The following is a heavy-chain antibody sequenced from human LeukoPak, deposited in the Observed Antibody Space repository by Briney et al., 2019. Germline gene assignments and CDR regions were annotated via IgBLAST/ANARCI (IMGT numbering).Heavy chain of an antibody. CDR3: ARGTIAVAGTSGY. D-gene: IGHD6-19*01. Sequence: GGSLRLSCAASGFTFSSYAMHWVRQAPGKGLEWVAVISYDGSNKYYADSVKGRFTISRDNSKNTLYLQMNSLRAEDTAVYYCARGTIAVAGTSGYWGQGTPVTVSS. CDR2: ISYDGSNK. CDR1: GFTFSSYA. J-gene: IGHJ4*02. V-gene: IGHV3-30*04.